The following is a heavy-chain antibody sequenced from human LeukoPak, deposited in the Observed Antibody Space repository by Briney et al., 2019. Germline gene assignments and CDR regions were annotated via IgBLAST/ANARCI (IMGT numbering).Heavy chain of an antibody. Sequence: ASVKVSCNASGGAFSSYALSWVRQAPGQGLEWMGRIIPILGIANYAQKSQGRVTITADKSTSTAYMELSSLRSEDTAVYYCARASVIAVAGAEDYWGQGTLVTVSS. CDR1: GGAFSSYA. V-gene: IGHV1-69*04. D-gene: IGHD6-19*01. CDR2: IIPILGIA. J-gene: IGHJ4*02. CDR3: ARASVIAVAGAEDY.